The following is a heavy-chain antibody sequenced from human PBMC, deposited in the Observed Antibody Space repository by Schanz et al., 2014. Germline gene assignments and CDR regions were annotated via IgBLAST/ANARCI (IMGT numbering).Heavy chain of an antibody. CDR1: GGSMSSYY. CDR2: IYYSGST. Sequence: QVQLQETGPGLVKPSETLSLTCTVSGGSMSSYYWTWIRQPPGKGLEWIGYIYYSGSTNYNPSLRSRVTISEDPPKNQFPLKLSSVPAADTAVYYCARQILIGAFDIWGQGTMVTVSS. D-gene: IGHD3-9*01. CDR3: ARQILIGAFDI. V-gene: IGHV4-59*08. J-gene: IGHJ3*02.